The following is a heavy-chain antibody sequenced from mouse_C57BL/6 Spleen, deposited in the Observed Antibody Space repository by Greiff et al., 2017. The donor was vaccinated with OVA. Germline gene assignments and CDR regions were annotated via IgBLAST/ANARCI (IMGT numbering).Heavy chain of an antibody. D-gene: IGHD3-2*02. CDR2: IYPRSGNT. V-gene: IGHV1-81*01. Sequence: LQESGAELARPGASVKLSCKASGYTFTSYGISWVKQRTGQGLEWIGEIYPRSGNTYYNEKFKGKATLTADKSSSTAYMELRSLTSEDSAVYFCASGGSGPPFDYWGQGTTLTVSS. J-gene: IGHJ2*01. CDR3: ASGGSGPPFDY. CDR1: GYTFTSYG.